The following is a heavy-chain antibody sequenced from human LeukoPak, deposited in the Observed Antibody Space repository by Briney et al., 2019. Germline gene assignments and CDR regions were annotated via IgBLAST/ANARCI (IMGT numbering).Heavy chain of an antibody. V-gene: IGHV1-8*02. CDR3: ARGGGDYILFYYYYYMDV. CDR1: GYTFTGYY. J-gene: IGHJ6*03. Sequence: GASVKVSCKASGYTFTGYYMHWVRQAPGQGLEWMGWMNPNSGNTGYAQKFQGRVTMTRNTSISTAYMELSSLRSEDTAVYYCARGGGDYILFYYYYYMDVWGKGTTVTISS. D-gene: IGHD4-17*01. CDR2: MNPNSGNT.